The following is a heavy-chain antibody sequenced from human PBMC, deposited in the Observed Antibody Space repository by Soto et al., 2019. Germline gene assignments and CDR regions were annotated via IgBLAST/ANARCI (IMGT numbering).Heavy chain of an antibody. V-gene: IGHV2-5*02. D-gene: IGHD4-17*01. CDR2: VYWDDDR. Sequence: QITLKESGPTLVKPTQTLTLTCNYSGFSLSSSGGGVGWIRQPPGKALEWLALVYWDDDRRYSPSLMSRLALTSDTSKSQVGLTLTDMDPVDTATYYCVRMTRNVYGDYPFDHWGQGALVTVSA. CDR3: VRMTRNVYGDYPFDH. CDR1: GFSLSSSGGG. J-gene: IGHJ4*02.